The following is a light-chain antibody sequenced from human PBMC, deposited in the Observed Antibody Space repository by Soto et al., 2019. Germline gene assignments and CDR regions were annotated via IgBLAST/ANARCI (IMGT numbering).Light chain of an antibody. V-gene: IGKV3-20*01. CDR2: GTS. J-gene: IGKJ1*01. CDR1: QSVSSTY. Sequence: EIVLTQSPGTLSLSPGERATLSCRASQSVSSTYLAWYQHKPGQAPRLLIYGTSSRATGIPDRFSGSGSGTDFTLTISRLEPEDLAVYYCQQYGTSPQTFGQGTKVDIK. CDR3: QQYGTSPQT.